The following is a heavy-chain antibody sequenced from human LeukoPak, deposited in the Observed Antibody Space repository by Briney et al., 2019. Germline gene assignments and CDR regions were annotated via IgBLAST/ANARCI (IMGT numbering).Heavy chain of an antibody. D-gene: IGHD2-15*01. V-gene: IGHV1-18*04. CDR1: GYTFTGYY. J-gene: IGHJ5*02. CDR3: ARDLVAGHGWFDP. Sequence: ASVKVSCKASGYTFTGYYMHWVRQAPGQGLEWMGWISAYTGNTNYAQNLQGRVTMTTDTSTSTAYMELRSLRSDDTAVYYCARDLVAGHGWFDPWGQGTLVTVSS. CDR2: ISAYTGNT.